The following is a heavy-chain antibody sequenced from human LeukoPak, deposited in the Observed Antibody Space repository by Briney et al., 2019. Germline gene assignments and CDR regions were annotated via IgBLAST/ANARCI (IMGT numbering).Heavy chain of an antibody. CDR3: ARGQWELLPTHPMYYFDY. Sequence: AASVKVSCKASGYTFTSYYMHWVRQAPGQGLEWMGWINPNSGGTNYAQKFQGRVTMTRDTSISTAYMELSRLRSDDTAVYYCARGQWELLPTHPMYYFDYWGQGTLVTVSS. J-gene: IGHJ4*02. V-gene: IGHV1-2*02. CDR2: INPNSGGT. D-gene: IGHD1-26*01. CDR1: GYTFTSYY.